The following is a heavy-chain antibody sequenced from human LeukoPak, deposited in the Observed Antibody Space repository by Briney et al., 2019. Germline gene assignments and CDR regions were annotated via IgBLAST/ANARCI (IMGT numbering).Heavy chain of an antibody. D-gene: IGHD3-10*01. CDR2: IYHSGST. CDR1: GYSISSGYY. J-gene: IGHJ4*02. Sequence: SETLSLTCTVSGYSISSGYYWGWIRQPPGKGLEWIGSIYHSGSTYYNPSLKSRVTISVDTSKNQFSLKLSSVTAADTAVYYCAREPYYYGSGSYRGVDYWGQGTLVTVSS. CDR3: AREPYYYGSGSYRGVDY. V-gene: IGHV4-38-2*02.